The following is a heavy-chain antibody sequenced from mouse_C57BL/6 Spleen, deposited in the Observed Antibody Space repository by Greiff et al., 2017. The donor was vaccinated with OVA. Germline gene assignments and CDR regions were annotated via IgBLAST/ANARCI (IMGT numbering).Heavy chain of an antibody. CDR2: ISGGGGNT. D-gene: IGHD2-4*01. J-gene: IGHJ4*01. CDR1: GFTFSSYT. CDR3: AKQYDYGGAMDY. V-gene: IGHV5-9*04. Sequence: EVKVEESGGGLVKPGGSLKLSCAASGFTFSSYTMSWVRQTPEKRLEWVATISGGGGNTYYPDSVKGRFTISRDNAKNTLYLQMSSLRSEDTAVYYCAKQYDYGGAMDYWGQGTSVTVSS.